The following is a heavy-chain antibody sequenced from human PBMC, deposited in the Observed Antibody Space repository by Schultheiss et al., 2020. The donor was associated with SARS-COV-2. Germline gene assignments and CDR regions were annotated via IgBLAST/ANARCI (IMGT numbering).Heavy chain of an antibody. CDR2: IDPSDSYT. V-gene: IGHV5-10-1*01. CDR1: GYSFTSYW. D-gene: IGHD3-9*01. CDR3: ARSLRYFDWLFPDDAFDS. Sequence: GGSLRLSCKGSGYSFTSYWISWVRQMPGKGLEWMGRIDPSDSYTNYSPSFQGHVTISADKSISTAYLQWSSLKASDTAMYYCARSLRYFDWLFPDDAFDSWGQGRMVTVSS. J-gene: IGHJ3*02.